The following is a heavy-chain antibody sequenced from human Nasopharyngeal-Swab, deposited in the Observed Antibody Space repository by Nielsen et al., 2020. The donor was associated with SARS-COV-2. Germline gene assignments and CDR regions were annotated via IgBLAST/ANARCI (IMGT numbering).Heavy chain of an antibody. V-gene: IGHV3-15*01. CDR2: IKSKTDGGTT. J-gene: IGHJ3*02. CDR1: GFTFSNPW. CDR3: VTDLAGSKSWYTSFDI. D-gene: IGHD2-15*01. Sequence: GESLKISCVASGFTFSNPWMTWVRQAPGEGLEWVGRIKSKTDGGTTDYAAPVKGRFTISRDDSKNTLYLQMNSLKTEDTAVYYCVTDLAGSKSWYTSFDIWGQGTVVTVSS.